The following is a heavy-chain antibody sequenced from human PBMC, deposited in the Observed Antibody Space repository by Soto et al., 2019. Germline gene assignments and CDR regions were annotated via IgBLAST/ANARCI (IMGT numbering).Heavy chain of an antibody. J-gene: IGHJ3*02. CDR3: ARDPRGGANDAFDI. CDR1: GFTFSDYY. D-gene: IGHD1-26*01. CDR2: ISSSGSTI. Sequence: GGSLRLSCAASGFTFSDYYMSWIRQAPGKGLEWVSYISSSGSTIYYADSVKGRFTISRDNAKNSLYLQMNSLRAEDTAVYYCARDPRGGANDAFDIWGQGTMVTVSS. V-gene: IGHV3-11*01.